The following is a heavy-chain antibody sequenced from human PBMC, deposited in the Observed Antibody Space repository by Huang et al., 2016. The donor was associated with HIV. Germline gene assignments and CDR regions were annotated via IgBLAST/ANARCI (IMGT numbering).Heavy chain of an antibody. CDR1: GYSFNNYD. J-gene: IGHJ6*03. CDR2: MNPKSGNR. V-gene: IGHV1-8*02. Sequence: QVQLVQSGAEVKKPGASVKVSCKASGYSFNNYDIHWVRQATGQGLEWRGWMNPKSGNRGYAEKFQGRASMTRSTSISTAYMELKNLTSEDTAMYYCVRGTRYGYYRLRHYYYYMDVWGKGTTVTVSS. CDR3: VRGTRYGYYRLRHYYYYMDV. D-gene: IGHD5-18*01.